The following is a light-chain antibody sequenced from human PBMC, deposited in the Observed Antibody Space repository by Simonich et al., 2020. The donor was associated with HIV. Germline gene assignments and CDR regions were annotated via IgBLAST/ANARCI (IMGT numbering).Light chain of an antibody. V-gene: IGLV2-23*01. J-gene: IGLJ7*01. CDR2: EGN. CDR1: SSDVGSSNF. CDR3: CSYAGSTTAV. Sequence: QSALTQPPSASGSPGQSVTISCTGTSSDVGSSNFVSWYQQHPDKAPKLIIYEGNKRPSGVSKRFSGSKSGNTASLTISGLQAEDEADYYCCSYAGSTTAVFGGGTQLTVL.